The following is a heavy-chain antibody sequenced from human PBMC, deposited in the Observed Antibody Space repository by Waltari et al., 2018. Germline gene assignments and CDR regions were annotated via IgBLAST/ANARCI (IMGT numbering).Heavy chain of an antibody. D-gene: IGHD3-16*01. V-gene: IGHV3-48*03. J-gene: IGHJ4*02. CDR3: ARVRWGYFDY. Sequence: FTISRDNAKNSLYLQMNSLRAEDTAVYYCARVRWGYFDYWGQGTLVTVSS.